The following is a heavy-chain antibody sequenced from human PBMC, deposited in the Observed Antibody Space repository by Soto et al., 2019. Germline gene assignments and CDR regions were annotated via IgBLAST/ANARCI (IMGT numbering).Heavy chain of an antibody. Sequence: EVQLLESGGGLVQPGGSLRLSCAASGFTFRSYVMTWARQAPGKGLEWVSAISGSGGSTYYADSVKGRFTISRDNSRNTVYLQMNSLRAEDTAVYYCAKGATEGGFDPWGQGTLVTVSS. CDR2: ISGSGGST. CDR1: GFTFRSYV. J-gene: IGHJ5*02. CDR3: AKGATEGGFDP. V-gene: IGHV3-23*01.